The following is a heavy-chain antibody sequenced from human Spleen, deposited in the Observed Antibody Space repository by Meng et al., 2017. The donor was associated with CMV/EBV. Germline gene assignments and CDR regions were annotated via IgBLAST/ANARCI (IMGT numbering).Heavy chain of an antibody. J-gene: IGHJ6*02. CDR3: ARDMITFGGVIVILGYYGMDV. D-gene: IGHD3-16*02. Sequence: GGSLRLSCAASGFTFSSYSMNWVRQAPGKGLEWVSYISSSSSTIYYADSVKGRFTISRDNAKNSLYLQMNSLRAEDTAVYYCARDMITFGGVIVILGYYGMDVWGQGTTVTVSS. CDR2: ISSSSSTI. V-gene: IGHV3-48*04. CDR1: GFTFSSYS.